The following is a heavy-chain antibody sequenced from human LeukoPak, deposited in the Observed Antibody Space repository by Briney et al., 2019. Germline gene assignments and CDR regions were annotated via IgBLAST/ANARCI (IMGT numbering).Heavy chain of an antibody. CDR3: ARDVEDLGYGDLIHNWFDP. V-gene: IGHV1-46*01. CDR2: INPSGGST. Sequence: GASVKVSCKSSGYTFTGYYMHGVRQAPGQGLEWMGIINPSGGSTSYAQKFQGRVTMTRDTSTRTVYMELSSLRSEDTAVYYCARDVEDLGYGDLIHNWFDPWGQGTLVTVSS. D-gene: IGHD4-17*01. CDR1: GYTFTGYY. J-gene: IGHJ5*02.